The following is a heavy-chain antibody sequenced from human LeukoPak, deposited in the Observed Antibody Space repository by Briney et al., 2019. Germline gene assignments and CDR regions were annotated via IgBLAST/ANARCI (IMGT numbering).Heavy chain of an antibody. CDR3: ARGALTGYSHRY. J-gene: IGHJ4*02. CDR2: ISSSSSYI. V-gene: IGHV3-21*01. CDR1: GFTFSSYS. D-gene: IGHD3-9*01. Sequence: PGGSLRLSCAASGFTFSSYSMNWVRQAPGKGLEWVSSISSSSSYIYYADSVKGRFTISRDNAKNSLYLQMNSLRAEDTAVYYCARGALTGYSHRYWGQGTLVTVSS.